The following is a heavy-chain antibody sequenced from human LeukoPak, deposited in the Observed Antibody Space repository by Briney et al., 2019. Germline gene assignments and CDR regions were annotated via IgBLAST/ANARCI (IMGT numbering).Heavy chain of an antibody. CDR2: ISWSSGSI. CDR3: AKVVSSRPSKGYAFDI. Sequence: GGPLRLSCAASGFTFDDYAMHWVRQAPGKGLEWVSGISWSSGSIGYADSVKGRFTISRDNAKNSLYLQMNSLRAEDTALYYCAKVVSSRPSKGYAFDIWGQGTMVTVSS. J-gene: IGHJ3*02. D-gene: IGHD3-16*02. CDR1: GFTFDDYA. V-gene: IGHV3-9*01.